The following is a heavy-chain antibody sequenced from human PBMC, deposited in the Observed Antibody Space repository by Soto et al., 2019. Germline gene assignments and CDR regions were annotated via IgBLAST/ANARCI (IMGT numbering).Heavy chain of an antibody. CDR1: GFMFSMYW. J-gene: IGHJ4*02. CDR3: TRGPRPSSSGTGAY. V-gene: IGHV3-74*03. D-gene: IGHD1-26*01. Sequence: PGGSLRLSWEASGFMFSMYWMHWVRQVPGKGPVWVSRINDDGVTTTYADSVKGRFTISRDNDENTLYLQLDSLRVEETAMYYCTRGPRPSSSGTGAYWGPGTQVTV. CDR2: INDDGVTT.